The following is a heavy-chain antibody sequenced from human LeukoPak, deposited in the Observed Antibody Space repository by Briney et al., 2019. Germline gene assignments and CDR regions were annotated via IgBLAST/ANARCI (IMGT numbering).Heavy chain of an antibody. J-gene: IGHJ5*02. CDR2: IKPDSGDT. CDR3: VRDRPHNWFDP. V-gene: IGHV1-2*02. Sequence: GASVKVSCKASGYTFSGYYIHWVRRAPGQGLEWMGLIKPDSGDTNYAQNFRGRVTMTRDTSITTAYMELNRLTSDDTAVYYCVRDRPHNWFDPWGQGTLVTVSS. CDR1: GYTFSGYY.